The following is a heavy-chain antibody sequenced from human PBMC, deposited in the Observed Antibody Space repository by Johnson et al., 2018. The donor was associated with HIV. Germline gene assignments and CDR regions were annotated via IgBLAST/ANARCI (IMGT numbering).Heavy chain of an antibody. CDR2: INWHGGST. Sequence: VQLVESVGGVVQPGRSLRLSCAASGFTFSSYWMSWVRQAPGKGLEWVSGINWHGGSTGYADSVKGRFTISRDNTKNSVYLQMNSLRAEDTAVFYCARDAKVGYGDAFDILGHGTMVTVSS. J-gene: IGHJ3*02. CDR3: ARDAKVGYGDAFDI. CDR1: GFTFSSYW. D-gene: IGHD5-12*01. V-gene: IGHV3-20*04.